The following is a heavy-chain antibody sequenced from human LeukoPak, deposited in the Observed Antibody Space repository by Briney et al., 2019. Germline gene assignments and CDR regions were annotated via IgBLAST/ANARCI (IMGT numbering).Heavy chain of an antibody. D-gene: IGHD3-22*01. Sequence: GESLQISCKGSGYSFTSYWIGWVRQMPGKGLEWMGIIYPGDSDTRYGPSFQGQVTISADKSISTAYLQWSSLKASDTAMYYCARTYYYDSSGYSFDAFDIWGQGTMVTVSS. J-gene: IGHJ3*02. CDR1: GYSFTSYW. CDR2: IYPGDSDT. V-gene: IGHV5-51*01. CDR3: ARTYYYDSSGYSFDAFDI.